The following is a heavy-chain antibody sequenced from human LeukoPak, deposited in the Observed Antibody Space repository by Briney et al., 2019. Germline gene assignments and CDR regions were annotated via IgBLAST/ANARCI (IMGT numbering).Heavy chain of an antibody. J-gene: IGHJ4*02. V-gene: IGHV3-33*01. Sequence: GRSLRLSCAASGFTFSSYGIPWVRQAPGKGLEWLAVIWYDGSNQYYADSVKGRFTISRDNSKNTLYLQMNSVRAEDTAVYYCARDTMGAAVPAGYYFDYWGQGTLVTVSS. CDR3: ARDTMGAAVPAGYYFDY. CDR2: IWYDGSNQ. D-gene: IGHD6-19*01. CDR1: GFTFSSYG.